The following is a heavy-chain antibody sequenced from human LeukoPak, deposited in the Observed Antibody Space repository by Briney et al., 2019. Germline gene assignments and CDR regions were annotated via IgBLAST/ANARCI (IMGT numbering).Heavy chain of an antibody. CDR1: GFTVSSNY. V-gene: IGHV3-53*01. D-gene: IGHD3-22*01. Sequence: GGSLRLSCAASGFTVSSNYMSWVRQAPGKGLEWVPVIYSGGSTYYGDSVKGRFTISRDNSKNTLYLQMNSLRAEDTAAYYCARAVGARYWVATKYDSSGYYYFDYWGQGTLVTVSS. CDR3: ARAVGARYWVATKYDSSGYYYFDY. J-gene: IGHJ4*02. CDR2: IYSGGST.